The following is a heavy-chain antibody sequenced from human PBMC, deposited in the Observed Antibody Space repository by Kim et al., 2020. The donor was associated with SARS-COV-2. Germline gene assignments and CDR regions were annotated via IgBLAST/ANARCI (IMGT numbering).Heavy chain of an antibody. CDR2: T. Sequence: TSTTPSHKSRVTLPADTSKHQSSLKLSSVTAADTAVYYCARLGSSWFFDYWGQGTLVTVSS. J-gene: IGHJ4*02. V-gene: IGHV4-39*01. CDR3: ARLGSSWFFDY. D-gene: IGHD6-13*01.